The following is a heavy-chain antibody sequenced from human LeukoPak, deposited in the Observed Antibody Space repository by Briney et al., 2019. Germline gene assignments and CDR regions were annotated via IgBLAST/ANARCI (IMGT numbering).Heavy chain of an antibody. CDR1: GGSLSSYY. Sequence: PSETLSLTCTVSGGSLSSYYWSWLRQPPGKGLEWFGYIYYSGRTNYNPSLKSRVTISVDTSKHQFSLKLSSVTAADTAVYYCARGLSNWIELDYWGQGTLVTVSS. J-gene: IGHJ4*02. CDR3: ARGLSNWIELDY. CDR2: IYYSGRT. V-gene: IGHV4-59*01. D-gene: IGHD1-1*01.